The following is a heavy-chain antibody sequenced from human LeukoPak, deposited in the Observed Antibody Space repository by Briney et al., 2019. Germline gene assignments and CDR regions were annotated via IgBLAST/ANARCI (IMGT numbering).Heavy chain of an antibody. CDR1: GFTVSSNY. D-gene: IGHD1-1*01. CDR2: IYSGGST. CDR3: ARDSGPGANIDY. Sequence: GGSLRLTCAASGFTVSSNYMSWVRQAPGKGLEWVSVIYSGGSTYYADSVKGRFTISRDNSKNTLYLQMSSLRAEDTAVYYCARDSGPGANIDYWGQGTLVTVSS. V-gene: IGHV3-66*01. J-gene: IGHJ4*02.